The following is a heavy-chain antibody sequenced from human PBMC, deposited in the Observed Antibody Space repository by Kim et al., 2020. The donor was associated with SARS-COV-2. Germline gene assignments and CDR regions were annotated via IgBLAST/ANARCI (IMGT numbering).Heavy chain of an antibody. CDR1: GFTFGDYA. J-gene: IGHJ6*02. CDR2: IRSKAYGGTT. V-gene: IGHV3-49*04. D-gene: IGHD2-21*02. Sequence: GGSLRLSCTASGFTFGDYAMSWVRQAPGKGLEWVGFIRSKAYGGTTEYAASVKGRFTISRDDSKSIAYLQMNSLKTEDTAVYYCTRDRAYCGGDCSYYYYYGMDVWGQGTTVTVSS. CDR3: TRDRAYCGGDCSYYYYYGMDV.